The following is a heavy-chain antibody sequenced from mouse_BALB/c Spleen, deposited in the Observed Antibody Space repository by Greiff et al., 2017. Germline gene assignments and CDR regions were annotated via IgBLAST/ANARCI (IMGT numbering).Heavy chain of an antibody. D-gene: IGHD1-1*01. CDR3: ARGTVVPYFDY. CDR2: IDPSDSET. J-gene: IGHJ2*01. Sequence: QVQLQQPGAELVKPGAPVKLSCKASGYTFTSYWMNWVKQRPGRGLEWIGRIDPSDSETHYNQKFKDKATLTVDKSSSTAYIQLSSLTSEDSAVYYCARGTVVPYFDYWGQGTTLTVSS. CDR1: GYTFTSYW. V-gene: IGHV1-69*02.